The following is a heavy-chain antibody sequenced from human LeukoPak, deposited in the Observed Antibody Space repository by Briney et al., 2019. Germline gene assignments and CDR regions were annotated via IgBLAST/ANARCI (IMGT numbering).Heavy chain of an antibody. V-gene: IGHV1-18*01. Sequence: ASVKVSCKASGYTFTSYGTSWVRQAPGQGLEWMGWISAYNGNTNYAQKLQGRVTMTTDTSTSTAYMELRSLRSDDTAVYYCARFVYDFWSGYYLYFDYWGQGTLVTVSS. J-gene: IGHJ4*02. CDR2: ISAYNGNT. CDR3: ARFVYDFWSGYYLYFDY. D-gene: IGHD3-3*01. CDR1: GYTFTSYG.